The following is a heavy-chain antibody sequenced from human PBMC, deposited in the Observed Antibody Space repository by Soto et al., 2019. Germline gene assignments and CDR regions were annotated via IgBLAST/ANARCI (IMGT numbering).Heavy chain of an antibody. J-gene: IGHJ5*01. CDR3: ARVVWFALDS. CDR2: TNKDGSEA. CDR1: GLIFRNDY. D-gene: IGHD3-9*01. V-gene: IGHV3-7*03. Sequence: GGARGVACFASGLIFRNDYMSWVRQAPGKGLEWVAKTNKDGSEAYYVDSLEGRFTISRDNAKNLLFLEMKSLRVDVTAVYYCARVVWFALDSWARVTRCTVSP.